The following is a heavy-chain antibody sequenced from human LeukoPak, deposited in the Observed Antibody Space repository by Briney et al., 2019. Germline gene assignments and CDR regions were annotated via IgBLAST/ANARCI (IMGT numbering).Heavy chain of an antibody. J-gene: IGHJ3*02. CDR3: ASGSGYDYAFDI. Sequence: ATVKVSCKASGYTFTSYDINWVRQATGQGLEWMGWMNPNSGNTGYAQKFQGRVTMTRNTSISTAYMELSSLRSEDTAVYYCASGSGYDYAFDIWGQGTMVTVSS. V-gene: IGHV1-8*01. D-gene: IGHD5-12*01. CDR2: MNPNSGNT. CDR1: GYTFTSYD.